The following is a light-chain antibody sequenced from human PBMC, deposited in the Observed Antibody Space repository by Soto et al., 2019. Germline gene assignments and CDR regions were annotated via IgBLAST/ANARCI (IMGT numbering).Light chain of an antibody. CDR1: QNISNW. CDR3: QQYSRT. J-gene: IGKJ1*01. Sequence: DIQMTQSPSTLPASVGDRVTITCRASQNISNWLAWYQQKPGKAPKLLIYDASSLENGVPSRFSGSGSGTEFTRTIRNLQPVDFETYYCQQYSRTFGQGTKVEIK. V-gene: IGKV1-5*01. CDR2: DAS.